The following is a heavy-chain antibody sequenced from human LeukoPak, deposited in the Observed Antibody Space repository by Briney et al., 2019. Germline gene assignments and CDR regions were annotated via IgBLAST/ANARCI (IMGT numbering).Heavy chain of an antibody. Sequence: TSENLSFNCAVYSGSFSGYSWTWIRHPPGKGLEGIGHITHTGTTNYDSSLTSRLTMSVDTSQNQLSLKLSAVTAADTGVYYCARLYATVIRGSWFDPWGQGTLVTVSS. D-gene: IGHD3-10*01. V-gene: IGHV4-34*01. CDR1: SGSFSGYS. CDR2: ITHTGTT. J-gene: IGHJ5*02. CDR3: ARLYATVIRGSWFDP.